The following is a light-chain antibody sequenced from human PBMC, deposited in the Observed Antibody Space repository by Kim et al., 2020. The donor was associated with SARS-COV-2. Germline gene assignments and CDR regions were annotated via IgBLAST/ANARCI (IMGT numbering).Light chain of an antibody. CDR1: SSNIGRNA. J-gene: IGLJ3*02. CDR3: AVWDDSLNGRV. V-gene: IGLV1-36*01. Sequence: QSALAQPPSVSEAPRQRVTISCSGSSSNIGRNAVDWYQQLPGKAPKLLIYYDDLLPSGVSDRFSGSKSGTSASLAISGLQSEDEADYYCAVWDDSLNGRVFGGGTQLTVL. CDR2: YDD.